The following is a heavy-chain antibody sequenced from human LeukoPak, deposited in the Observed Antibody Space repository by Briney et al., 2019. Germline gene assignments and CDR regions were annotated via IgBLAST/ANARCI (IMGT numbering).Heavy chain of an antibody. Sequence: GGSLRLSCAASGFTFSSYWMSWVRQAPGKGREWVSSISSSSSYIYYADSVKGRFTISRDNAKNSLYLQMNSLRAEDTAVYYCARDLFTYYYDSSGVDYWGQGTLVTVSS. CDR1: GFTFSSYW. CDR2: ISSSSSYI. J-gene: IGHJ4*02. V-gene: IGHV3-21*01. D-gene: IGHD3-22*01. CDR3: ARDLFTYYYDSSGVDY.